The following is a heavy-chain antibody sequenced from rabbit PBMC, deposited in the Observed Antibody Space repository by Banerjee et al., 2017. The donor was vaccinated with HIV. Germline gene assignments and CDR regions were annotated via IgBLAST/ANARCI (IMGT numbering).Heavy chain of an antibody. CDR3: ARDSGSSFSSYGMDL. CDR2: IDIGSSGFS. D-gene: IGHD8-1*01. V-gene: IGHV1S40*01. CDR1: GVSFSFSSY. Sequence: EESGGGLVKPGASLTLTCTASGVSFSFSSYMCWVRQAPGKGLEWIACIDIGSSGFSYFASWAKGRFTISKTSSTTVTLQMTSLTAADTATYFCARDSGSSFSSYGMDLWGPGTLVTVS. J-gene: IGHJ6*01.